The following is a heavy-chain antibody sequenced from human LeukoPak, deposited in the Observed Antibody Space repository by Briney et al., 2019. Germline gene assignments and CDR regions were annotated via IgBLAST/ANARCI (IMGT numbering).Heavy chain of an antibody. V-gene: IGHV3-23*01. D-gene: IGHD3-10*01. Sequence: PGGSLRLSCAASGFTFSSYAMSWVRQAPGKGLEWVSGISGSGGSTYYADSVKGRFTISRDNSKNTLYLQMNSLRAEDTAVYYCAKPKYGFEESIFDYWGQGTLVTVSS. J-gene: IGHJ4*02. CDR2: ISGSGGST. CDR3: AKPKYGFEESIFDY. CDR1: GFTFSSYA.